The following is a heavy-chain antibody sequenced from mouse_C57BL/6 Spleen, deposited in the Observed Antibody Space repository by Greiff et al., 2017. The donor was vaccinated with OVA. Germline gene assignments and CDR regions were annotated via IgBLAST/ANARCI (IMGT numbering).Heavy chain of an antibody. J-gene: IGHJ3*01. Sequence: VQLQQSGPELVKPGASVKISCKASGYTFTDYYMNWVKQSHGKSLEWIGDINPNNGGTSYNQKFKGKATLTVDKSSSTAYMELRSLTSEDSAVYYCARGVSYDGYSAWFAYWGQGTLVTVSA. CDR1: GYTFTDYY. D-gene: IGHD2-3*01. CDR2: INPNNGGT. CDR3: ARGVSYDGYSAWFAY. V-gene: IGHV1-26*01.